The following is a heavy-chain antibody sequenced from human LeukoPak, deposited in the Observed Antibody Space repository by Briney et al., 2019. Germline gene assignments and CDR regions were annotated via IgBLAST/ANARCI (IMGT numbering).Heavy chain of an antibody. CDR1: GYSISSGYY. CDR2: IYHSGST. V-gene: IGHV4-38-2*01. Sequence: PSETLSLTCAVSGYSISSGYYWGWIRPPPGKGLEWIGSIYHSGSTYYNPSLKSRVTISVDTSKNQFSLKLSSVTAVDTAVYYCARADYGDPYYFDYWGQGTLVTVSS. CDR3: ARADYGDPYYFDY. J-gene: IGHJ4*02. D-gene: IGHD4-17*01.